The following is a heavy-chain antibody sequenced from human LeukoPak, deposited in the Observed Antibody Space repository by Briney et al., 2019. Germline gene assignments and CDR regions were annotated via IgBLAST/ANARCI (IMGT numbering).Heavy chain of an antibody. CDR1: SGSISSYY. CDR3: ARMDRSGWYYFGY. CDR2: IYYSGST. J-gene: IGHJ4*02. Sequence: SETLSLTCTVPSGSISSYYWSWIRQAPGKGLEWIGYIYYSGSTSYNPSLKTRVTISVDTSKNQFSLKLTSVTAADTAVYYCARMDRSGWYYFGYWGQGTLVTVSS. D-gene: IGHD6-19*01. V-gene: IGHV4-59*01.